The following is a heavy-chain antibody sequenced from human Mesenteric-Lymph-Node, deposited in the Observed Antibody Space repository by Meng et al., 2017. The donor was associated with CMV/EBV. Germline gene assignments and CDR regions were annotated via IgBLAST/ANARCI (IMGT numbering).Heavy chain of an antibody. Sequence: SETLSLTCTVSGGSISGSTSYWGWIRQPPGKGLEWVGNIYYSGSNYYNPSLKSRVTISVDTSKNQFSLKLSSVTAADTAVYYCARGLGGSWWTCGMDVWGQGTTVTVSS. J-gene: IGHJ6*02. CDR3: ARGLGGSWWTCGMDV. CDR1: GGSISGSTSY. D-gene: IGHD6-13*01. CDR2: IYYSGSN. V-gene: IGHV4-39*07.